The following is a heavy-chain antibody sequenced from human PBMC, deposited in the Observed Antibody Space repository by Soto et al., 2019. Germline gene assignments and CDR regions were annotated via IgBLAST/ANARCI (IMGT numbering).Heavy chain of an antibody. J-gene: IGHJ4*02. Sequence: PAETLSLTCTVSGVSISSYYWSWIRQPPGKGLEWIGYIYYSGSTNYNPSLKSRVTISVDTSKNQFSLKLSSVTAADTAVYYCASLHDYPYYWGQGTLVTVSS. CDR2: IYYSGST. CDR1: GVSISSYY. D-gene: IGHD4-17*01. V-gene: IGHV4-59*01. CDR3: ASLHDYPYY.